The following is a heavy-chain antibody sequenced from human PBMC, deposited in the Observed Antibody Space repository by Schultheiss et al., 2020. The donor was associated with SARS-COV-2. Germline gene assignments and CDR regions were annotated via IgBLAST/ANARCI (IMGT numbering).Heavy chain of an antibody. V-gene: IGHV3-64*04. CDR1: GFTFSSYA. J-gene: IGHJ6*02. CDR2: ISSNGGST. Sequence: GGSLRLSCSASGFTFSSYAMHWVRQAPGKGLEYVSAISSNGGSTYYADSVKGRFTISRDNSKNTLYLQMNSLRAEDMAVYYCARDLSMGYYYYGMDVWGQGTTVTVSS. D-gene: IGHD4/OR15-4a*01. CDR3: ARDLSMGYYYYGMDV.